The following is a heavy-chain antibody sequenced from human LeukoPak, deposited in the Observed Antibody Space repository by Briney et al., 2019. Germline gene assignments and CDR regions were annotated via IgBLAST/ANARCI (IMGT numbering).Heavy chain of an antibody. J-gene: IGHJ4*02. V-gene: IGHV3-23*01. CDR1: GFTFSNYA. Sequence: GGSLRLSCAASGFTFSNYAIRWVRQAPGKGLEWVSGISRSRDSTYYADSVKGRFTISRDNSKNTLYLQMNSLRAEDTAVYYCAKVHYSSSWSITRRYYFDYWGQGTLVTVSS. CDR2: ISRSRDST. D-gene: IGHD6-13*01. CDR3: AKVHYSSSWSITRRYYFDY.